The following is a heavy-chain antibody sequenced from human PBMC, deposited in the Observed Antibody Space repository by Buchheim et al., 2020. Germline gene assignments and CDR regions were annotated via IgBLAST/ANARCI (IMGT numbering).Heavy chain of an antibody. J-gene: IGHJ4*02. CDR1: GFTFSSYG. Sequence: QVQLVESGGGVVQPGRSLRLSCAASGFTFSSYGMHWVRQAPGKGLEWVAVISYDGSNKYYADSVKGRFTISRDNSKNTLYLQMNSLRAEDTAVYYCAKEEWDSGSYYVSWGQGTL. CDR2: ISYDGSNK. CDR3: AKEEWDSGSYYVS. V-gene: IGHV3-30*18. D-gene: IGHD1-26*01.